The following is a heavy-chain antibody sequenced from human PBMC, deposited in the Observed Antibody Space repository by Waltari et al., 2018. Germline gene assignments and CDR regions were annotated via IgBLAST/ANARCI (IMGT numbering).Heavy chain of an antibody. D-gene: IGHD2-21*02. J-gene: IGHJ3*02. CDR2: IYYSGGT. Sequence: QVQLQESGPGLVKPSETLSLTCTVSGGSISSYYWSWIRQPPGKGLEWIGYIYYSGGTNYNPSLKSRVTISVDTSKNQFSLKLSSVTAADTAVYYCARVGAYCGGDCYSRAFDIWGQGTMVIVSS. CDR3: ARVGAYCGGDCYSRAFDI. V-gene: IGHV4-59*01. CDR1: GGSISSYY.